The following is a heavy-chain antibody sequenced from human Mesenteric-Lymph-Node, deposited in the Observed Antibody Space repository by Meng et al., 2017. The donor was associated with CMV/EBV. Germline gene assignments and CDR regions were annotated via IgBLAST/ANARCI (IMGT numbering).Heavy chain of an antibody. CDR1: GYTFTGYY. CDR2: INPNSGGT. V-gene: IGHV1-2*02. CDR3: ARAGYCSSTSCYYNWFDP. D-gene: IGHD2-2*01. Sequence: ASVKVSCKASGYTFTGYYMHWVRQAPGQGLEWMGCINPNSGGTNYAQKFQGRVTMTRDTSISTAYMELSRLRSDDTAVYYCARAGYCSSTSCYYNWFDPWGQGTLVTVSS. J-gene: IGHJ5*02.